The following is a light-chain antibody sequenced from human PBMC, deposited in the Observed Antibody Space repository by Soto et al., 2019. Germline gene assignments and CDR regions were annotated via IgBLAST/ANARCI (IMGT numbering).Light chain of an antibody. CDR1: QSIISY. CDR3: QQSYSSPRT. V-gene: IGKV1-39*01. Sequence: DIQMTQSPSSLSASVGDRVTITCQSSQSIISYLNWYQQKAGKAPQLLIYAASSLQSGVPARFSGSGSGTDFILSISSLQPEHSAIYYCQQSYSSPRTFGQGTKLEI. CDR2: AAS. J-gene: IGKJ2*01.